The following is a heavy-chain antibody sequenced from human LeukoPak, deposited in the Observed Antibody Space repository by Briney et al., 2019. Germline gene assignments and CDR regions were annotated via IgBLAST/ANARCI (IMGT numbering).Heavy chain of an antibody. V-gene: IGHV3-23*01. Sequence: DPGGSLRLSCAASGFTFSSYAMSWVRQAPGKGLEWVSAISGSGGSTYYADSVKGRFTTSRDNSKNTLYLQMNSLRAEDTAVYYCAKDTAPYSSGWYYFDYWGQGTLVTVSS. CDR3: AKDTAPYSSGWYYFDY. CDR2: ISGSGGST. J-gene: IGHJ4*02. CDR1: GFTFSSYA. D-gene: IGHD6-19*01.